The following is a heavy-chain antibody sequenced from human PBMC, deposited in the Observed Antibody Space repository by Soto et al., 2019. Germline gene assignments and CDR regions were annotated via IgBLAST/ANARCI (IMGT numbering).Heavy chain of an antibody. J-gene: IGHJ6*02. D-gene: IGHD2-15*01. V-gene: IGHV4-61*01. CDR2: IYYSGST. Sequence: PSETLSLTCTVSGGSVSSGSYYWSWIRQPPGKGLEWIGYIYYSGSTNYNPSLKSRVTISVDTSKNQFSLKLSSVTAADTAVYYCARDRGLHGPYYYYGMDVWGQGTTVTVSS. CDR1: GGSVSSGSYY. CDR3: ARDRGLHGPYYYYGMDV.